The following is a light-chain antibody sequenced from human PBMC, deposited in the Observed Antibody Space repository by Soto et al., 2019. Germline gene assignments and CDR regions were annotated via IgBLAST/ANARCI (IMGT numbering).Light chain of an antibody. J-gene: IGKJ5*01. CDR3: QQYCTSPIT. CDR1: QTVSSY. Sequence: ENVLTQSPGTLSSSPGERATLSCRASQTVSSYLTWYQQRPGQAPRLLIYGASKRATGIPDRFSGSGSGTDFTLTISRLEPEDFAQYYCQQYCTSPITFGQGTRLEIK. CDR2: GAS. V-gene: IGKV3-20*01.